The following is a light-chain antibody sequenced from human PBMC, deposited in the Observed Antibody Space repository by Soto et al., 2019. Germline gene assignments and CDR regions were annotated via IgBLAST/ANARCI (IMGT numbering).Light chain of an antibody. CDR2: GAS. CDR1: QSVISTY. Sequence: DIVLTQSPGTLSLPPGETATLSCRASQSVISTYLTWYQQKPGQAPRLLIYGASSRATGIPDRFSGSGSGTDFTLTISRLEPEDFAVYYCQQYGSSPWTFGQGTKVDIK. V-gene: IGKV3-20*01. CDR3: QQYGSSPWT. J-gene: IGKJ1*01.